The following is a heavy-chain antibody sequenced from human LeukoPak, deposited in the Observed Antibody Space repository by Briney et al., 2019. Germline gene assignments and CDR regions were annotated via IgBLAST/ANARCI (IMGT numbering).Heavy chain of an antibody. CDR2: ISYDGSNK. D-gene: IGHD4-17*01. CDR1: GFTFSSYA. J-gene: IGHJ4*02. V-gene: IGHV3-30*14. CDR3: ARVAYGDYVDY. Sequence: GRSLRLSCAASGFTFSSYAMHWVRQAPGKGLEWVAVISYDGSNKYYADSVKDRFTISRDNSKNTLYLQMNSLRAEDTAVYYCARVAYGDYVDYWGQGTLVTVSS.